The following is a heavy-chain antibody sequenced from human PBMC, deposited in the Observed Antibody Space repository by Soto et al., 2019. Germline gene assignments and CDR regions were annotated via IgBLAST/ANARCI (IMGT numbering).Heavy chain of an antibody. J-gene: IGHJ4*02. CDR2: ISASDGST. CDR3: ATYYSGSGSYSRFEN. CDR1: GYAFSFG. D-gene: IGHD3-10*01. V-gene: IGHV1-18*01. Sequence: ASVKVSCKASGYAFSFGFSWVRQAPGQGLEWMGWISASDGSTNSASKFRGRISMTTDASTHTAYLDLLSLTSDDTAMYVYATYYSGSGSYSRFENWGQGTQVTVSS.